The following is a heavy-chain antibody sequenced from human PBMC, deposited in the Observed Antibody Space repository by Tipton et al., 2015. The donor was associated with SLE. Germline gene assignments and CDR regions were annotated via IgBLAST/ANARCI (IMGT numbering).Heavy chain of an antibody. CDR3: ARVEGGGTLTARD. CDR2: IIPIFGTA. CDR1: GGTFNSHS. D-gene: IGHD2-21*02. V-gene: IGHV1-69*06. J-gene: IGHJ4*02. Sequence: QLVQSGAEVKKPGSSVKVSCKASGGTFNSHSITWVRQAPGQGLECMGTIIPIFGTANYAQKFQGRVTITADKSTSTAYMELRSLRSDDTAVYYCARVEGGGTLTARDWGQGTLVTVSS.